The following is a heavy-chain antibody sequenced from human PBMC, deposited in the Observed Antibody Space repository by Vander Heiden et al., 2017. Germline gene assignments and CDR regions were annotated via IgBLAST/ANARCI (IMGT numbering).Heavy chain of an antibody. D-gene: IGHD3-3*01. CDR2: ISAYNGNT. Sequence: QVQLVQSGAEVKKPGASVKVSCKASGYTFTSYGISWVRQAPGQGREWMGWISAYNGNTNYAQKLQGRVTMTTDTSTSTAYMELRSLRSDDTAVYYCARDSWGNDFWSGYYNFDYWGQGTLVTVSS. CDR3: ARDSWGNDFWSGYYNFDY. CDR1: GYTFTSYG. J-gene: IGHJ4*02. V-gene: IGHV1-18*01.